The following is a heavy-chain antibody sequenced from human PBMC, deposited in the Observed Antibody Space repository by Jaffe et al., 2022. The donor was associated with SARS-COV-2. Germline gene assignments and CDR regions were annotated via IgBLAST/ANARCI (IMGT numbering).Heavy chain of an antibody. CDR1: GFTFRAYW. J-gene: IGHJ3*01. Sequence: EVQLVESGGGLVQRGGSLRLSCAASGFTFRAYWMSWVRQAPGKGLEWVANIKQDGSDDYIVDSVKGRFTISRDNAKNSLYLQMNSLRAEDTAVYYCARDHYTDYYDSSGYYIDGFDVWGPGTMVTVSS. V-gene: IGHV3-7*01. CDR2: IKQDGSDD. CDR3: ARDHYTDYYDSSGYYIDGFDV. D-gene: IGHD3-22*01.